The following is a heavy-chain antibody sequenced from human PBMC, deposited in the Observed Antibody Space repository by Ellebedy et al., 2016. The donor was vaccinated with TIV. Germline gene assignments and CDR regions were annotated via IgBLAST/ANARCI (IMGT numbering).Heavy chain of an antibody. CDR3: ATDSRYSYGYRFDY. J-gene: IGHJ4*02. CDR2: FDPEDGET. Sequence: ASVKVSCKVSGYTLTELSMHWVRQAPGKGLEWMGGFDPEDGETIYAQKFQGRVTMTEDTSTDTAYMELSSLRSEDTAVYYCATDSRYSYGYRFDYWGQGTLVIVSS. CDR1: GYTLTELS. V-gene: IGHV1-24*01. D-gene: IGHD5-18*01.